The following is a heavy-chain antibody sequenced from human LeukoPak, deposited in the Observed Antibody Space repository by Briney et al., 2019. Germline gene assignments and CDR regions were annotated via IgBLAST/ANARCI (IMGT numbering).Heavy chain of an antibody. Sequence: ASVTVSCKASGYTFTSYYMHWVRQAPGQGLEWMGIINPSGGSTSYAQKFQGRVTMTRDMSTSTVYMELSSLRSEDTAVYYCARVSDYVWGSYRYAIDYWGQGTLVTVSS. D-gene: IGHD3-16*02. CDR1: GYTFTSYY. CDR3: ARVSDYVWGSYRYAIDY. V-gene: IGHV1-46*01. J-gene: IGHJ4*02. CDR2: INPSGGST.